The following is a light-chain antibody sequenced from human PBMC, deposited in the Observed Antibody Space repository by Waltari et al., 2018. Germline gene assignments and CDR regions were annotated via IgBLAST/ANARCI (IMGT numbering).Light chain of an antibody. CDR3: MQSLQIPVT. CDR2: LGS. Sequence: DIVMTQSPLSLPVTHGEPASIPCRSRQSLLHSSGYNLLDWYRQKPGQSPQLLIYLGSNRASGVPDRFSGSASGTDFTLKISRVEAEDVGVYYCMQSLQIPVTFGQGTKVEIK. J-gene: IGKJ1*01. V-gene: IGKV2-28*01. CDR1: QSLLHSSGYNL.